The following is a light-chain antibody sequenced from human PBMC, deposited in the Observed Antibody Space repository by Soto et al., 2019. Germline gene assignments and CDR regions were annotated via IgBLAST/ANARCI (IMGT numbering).Light chain of an antibody. J-gene: IGKJ1*01. Sequence: GRVIITCRASQSISNHLNWYQQKPGKAPKLLIFAASSLQSGVPSRFSGSRSGPDFTLTISSLQPEDSATYYCQQSYSSPPTFGQGTKVEIK. CDR2: AAS. V-gene: IGKV1-39*01. CDR3: QQSYSSPPT. CDR1: QSISNH.